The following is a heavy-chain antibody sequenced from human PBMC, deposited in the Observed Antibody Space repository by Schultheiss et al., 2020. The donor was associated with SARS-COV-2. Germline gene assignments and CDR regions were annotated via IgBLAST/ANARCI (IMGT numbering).Heavy chain of an antibody. Sequence: GGSLRLSCAASGFTFSSYGLHWVRQAPGKGLEWVSAISGSGGSTYYADSVKGGFTISRDNSKNTLYLQMNSLRAEDTAVYYCARQQQLVRVHWFDPWGQGTLVTVSS. J-gene: IGHJ5*02. CDR1: GFTFSSYG. D-gene: IGHD6-13*01. CDR3: ARQQQLVRVHWFDP. CDR2: ISGSGGST. V-gene: IGHV3-23*01.